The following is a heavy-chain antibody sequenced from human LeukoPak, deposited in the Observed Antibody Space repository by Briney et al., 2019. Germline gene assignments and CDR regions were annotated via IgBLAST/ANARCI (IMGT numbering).Heavy chain of an antibody. J-gene: IGHJ4*02. D-gene: IGHD7-27*01. CDR1: GFTFSDYW. CDR2: ISTDASDI. CDR3: ARDRSMTNGGFDY. Sequence: GGSLRLSCAASGFTFSDYWMHWVSQAPGKGLVWVSRISTDASDITYADSVKGRFTIYRENAKNTLYLQMNSLRAEDTAVYYCARDRSMTNGGFDYWGQGSLVTVSS. V-gene: IGHV3-74*01.